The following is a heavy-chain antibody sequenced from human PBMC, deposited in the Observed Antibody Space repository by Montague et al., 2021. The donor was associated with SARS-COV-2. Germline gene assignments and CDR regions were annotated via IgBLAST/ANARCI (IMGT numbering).Heavy chain of an antibody. CDR2: INSDGSST. J-gene: IGHJ4*02. Sequence: SLRLSCAASGFTFDDYAMHWVRQAPGKGLVWVSRINSDGSSTSYADSVKGRFTISRDNAKNTLYLQMNSLRAEDTAVYYCASPTMVRGAEPYYFDYWGQGTLVTVSS. CDR3: ASPTMVRGAEPYYFDY. V-gene: IGHV3-74*01. D-gene: IGHD3-10*01. CDR1: GFTFDDYA.